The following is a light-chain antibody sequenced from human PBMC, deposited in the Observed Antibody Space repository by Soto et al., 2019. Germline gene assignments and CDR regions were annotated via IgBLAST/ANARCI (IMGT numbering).Light chain of an antibody. V-gene: IGKV1-5*03. Sequence: DIQMTQSPPTLSAFVGDRVTITCRASQSLSNWLAWYQQKPGKAPKLLIYKASTVKSGVPSRFSGSGSGTEFTLTISSLQPDDFATYYCQHYNSYSEAFGQGTKVDIK. CDR3: QHYNSYSEA. J-gene: IGKJ1*01. CDR2: KAS. CDR1: QSLSNW.